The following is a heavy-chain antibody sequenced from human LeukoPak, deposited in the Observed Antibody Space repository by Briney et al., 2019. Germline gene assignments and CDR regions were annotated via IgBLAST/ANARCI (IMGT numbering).Heavy chain of an antibody. J-gene: IGHJ4*02. CDR2: IYHSGST. CDR3: ARAPRHDLGESYFDY. Sequence: PSETLSLTCAVSGYSISSGYYWGWIRQPPGKGLEWIGSIYHSGSTYYNPSLKSRVTISVDTSKNQFSLKLSSVTAADTAVYYCARAPRHDLGESYFDYWGQGTLVTVSS. D-gene: IGHD3-10*01. V-gene: IGHV4-38-2*01. CDR1: GYSISSGYY.